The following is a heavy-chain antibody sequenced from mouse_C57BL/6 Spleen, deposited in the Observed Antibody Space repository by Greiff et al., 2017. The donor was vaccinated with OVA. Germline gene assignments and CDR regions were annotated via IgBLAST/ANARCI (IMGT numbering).Heavy chain of an antibody. CDR1: GYTFTSYW. CDR2: IHPNSGST. Sequence: VPLQQPGAELVKPGASVKLSCKASGYTFTSYWMHWVKQRPGQGLEWIGMIHPNSGSTNYNEKFKSKATLTVDKSSSTAYMQLSSLTSEDSAVYYCARDYGSSYSAWFAYWGQGTLVTVSA. CDR3: ARDYGSSYSAWFAY. V-gene: IGHV1-64*01. D-gene: IGHD1-1*01. J-gene: IGHJ3*01.